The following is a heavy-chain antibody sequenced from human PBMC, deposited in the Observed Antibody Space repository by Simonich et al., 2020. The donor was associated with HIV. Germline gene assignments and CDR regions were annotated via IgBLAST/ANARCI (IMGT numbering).Heavy chain of an antibody. D-gene: IGHD1-7*01. J-gene: IGHJ4*02. CDR2: INPYNRNT. CDR3: ARGTRFDY. V-gene: IGHV1-18*01. Sequence: QIQLVQSGAEVKKPGASVKVSCKASGYTFTNYFITWVRQAPGQGLEWMGWINPYNRNTNYAQKLQELQGRVTMTTDTSTSTVYMELRSLTSDDTAVYYCARGTRFDYWGQGTLVIVSS. CDR1: GYTFTNYF.